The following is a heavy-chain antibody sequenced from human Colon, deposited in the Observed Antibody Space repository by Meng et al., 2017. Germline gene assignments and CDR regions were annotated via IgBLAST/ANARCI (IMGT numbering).Heavy chain of an antibody. CDR1: GFTFSDYY. V-gene: IGHV3-11*01. D-gene: IGHD1-26*01. J-gene: IGHJ4*02. CDR2: ISSSGNTI. Sequence: QVLLVASVGGFDKPGWSLRLSCSVSGFTFSDYYMNWVRQAPGKGLEWISYISSSGNTIYYADSVKGRFTISRDIANNSLYLRVNSLRAEDTAVYYCARGLARRWEVQRGFDYWGQGTLVTVSS. CDR3: ARGLARRWEVQRGFDY.